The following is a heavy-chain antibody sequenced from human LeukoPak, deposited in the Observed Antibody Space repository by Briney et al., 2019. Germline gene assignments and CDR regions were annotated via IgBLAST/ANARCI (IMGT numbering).Heavy chain of an antibody. J-gene: IGHJ4*02. CDR2: IKQDGSEK. CDR3: ARSGSGSYYDYFDY. D-gene: IGHD3-10*01. Sequence: GGSLRLSCAASGFTFNSYWMSWVRQAPGKGLEWVANIKQDGSEKYYVDSVKGRFTISRDNAKNSLYLQMNSLRAEDTAVYYCARSGSGSYYDYFDYWGQGTLVTVSS. V-gene: IGHV3-7*01. CDR1: GFTFNSYW.